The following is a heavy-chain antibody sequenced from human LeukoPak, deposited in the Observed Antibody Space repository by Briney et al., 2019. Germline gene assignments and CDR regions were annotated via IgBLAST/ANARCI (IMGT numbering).Heavy chain of an antibody. CDR1: GFTFSSYG. J-gene: IGHJ4*02. Sequence: GGSLGLSCAASGFTFSSYGMHWVRQAPGKGLEWVAVIWYDGSNKYYADSVKGRFTISRDNSKNTLYLQMNSLRAEDTAVYYCARGSIRNQWELPHYFDYWGQGTLVTVSS. CDR3: ARGSIRNQWELPHYFDY. D-gene: IGHD1-26*01. CDR2: IWYDGSNK. V-gene: IGHV3-33*01.